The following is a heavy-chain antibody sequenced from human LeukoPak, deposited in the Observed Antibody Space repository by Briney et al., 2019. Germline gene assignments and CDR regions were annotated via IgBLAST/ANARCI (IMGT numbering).Heavy chain of an antibody. V-gene: IGHV3-30*18. CDR2: ISYDGSNK. CDR1: GFTFSSYG. J-gene: IGHJ4*02. D-gene: IGHD1/OR15-1a*01. Sequence: PGGSLRLSCAASGFTFSSYGMHWVRQAPGKGLEWVAVISYDGSNKYYADSVKGRFTISRDNSKSTLYLQMNSLRAEDTAVYYCAKGGNKNNDYWGQGILVTVSS. CDR3: AKGGNKNNDY.